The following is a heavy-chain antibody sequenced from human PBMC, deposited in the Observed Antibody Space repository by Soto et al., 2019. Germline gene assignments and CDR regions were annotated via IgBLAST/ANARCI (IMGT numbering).Heavy chain of an antibody. D-gene: IGHD3-16*01. CDR2: IGSSGATT. CDR3: AKAFGTYYFDH. J-gene: IGHJ4*02. CDR1: GFTFSSYA. V-gene: IGHV3-23*01. Sequence: GGSLRLSCAASGFTFSSYAMHWVRQAPGKGLEWVSAIGSSGATTYYADSVKGRFTISRDNSKNTVYLQMNSLRVEDTAVYYCAKAFGTYYFDHWGQGTLVTVSS.